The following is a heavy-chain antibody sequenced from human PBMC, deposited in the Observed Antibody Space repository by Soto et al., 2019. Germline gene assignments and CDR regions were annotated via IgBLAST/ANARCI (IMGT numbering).Heavy chain of an antibody. CDR1: GFTFSSNA. CDR2: ISGPGATI. V-gene: IGHV3-23*01. J-gene: IGHJ4*02. D-gene: IGHD3-10*01. Sequence: EVQLLEAGGNLIQPGGSLRLSCAASGFTFSSNAMSWVRQAPGQGLEWLSAISGPGATIYYADSAKGRFTISRDNSKNTLFFKVNSLTAEGTAVYYYANMLTMVRGVTGLRDFDFCVQGTLVTVSS. CDR3: ANMLTMVRGVTGLRDFDF.